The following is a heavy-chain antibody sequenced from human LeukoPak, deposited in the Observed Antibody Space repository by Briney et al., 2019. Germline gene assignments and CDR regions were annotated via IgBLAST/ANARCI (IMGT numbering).Heavy chain of an antibody. CDR2: ISGSGGST. Sequence: GRSLRLSCAASGFTVSSNYMSWVRQAPGKGLEWVSAISGSGGSTYYADSVKGRFTISRDNSKNTLYLQMNSLRAEDTAVYYCAKAYSSGRGYFHYWGQGPLVPVSS. V-gene: IGHV3-23*01. D-gene: IGHD6-19*01. CDR1: GFTVSSNY. J-gene: IGHJ4*02. CDR3: AKAYSSGRGYFHY.